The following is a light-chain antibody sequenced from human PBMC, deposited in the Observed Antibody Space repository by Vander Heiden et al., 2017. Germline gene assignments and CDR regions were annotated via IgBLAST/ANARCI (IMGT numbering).Light chain of an antibody. V-gene: IGKV4-1*01. Sequence: DIVMTQPPDSLAVSLGERATINCKSSQSVLSSSNNKNYLAWYQQKPGQPPKLLIYWASTRESGVPDRFSGSGSGTDFTLTISSLQAEDVAVYYCQQYYSRFRRFGQGTKVEFK. CDR3: QQYYSRFRR. CDR1: QSVLSSSNNKNY. J-gene: IGKJ1*01. CDR2: WAS.